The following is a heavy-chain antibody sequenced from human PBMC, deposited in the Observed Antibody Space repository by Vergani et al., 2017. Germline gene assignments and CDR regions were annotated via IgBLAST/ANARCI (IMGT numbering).Heavy chain of an antibody. J-gene: IGHJ3*02. CDR3: ARAYCGGDCYWRYAFDI. D-gene: IGHD2-21*02. CDR2: INPNSGGT. V-gene: IGHV1-2*02. CDR1: GYTFTGYY. Sequence: QVQLVQSGAEVKKPGASVKVSCKASGYTFTGYYLLWVRQAPGQGLEWMGWINPNSGGTDYAQKFQGRVTMTRDTSISPAYMELSRLGSDDTAVYFCARAYCGGDCYWRYAFDIWGQGTMVTVSS.